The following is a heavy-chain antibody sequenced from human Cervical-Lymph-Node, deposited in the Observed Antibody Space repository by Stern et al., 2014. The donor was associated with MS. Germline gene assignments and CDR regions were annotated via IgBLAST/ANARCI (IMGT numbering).Heavy chain of an antibody. CDR1: GYSFTNYW. Sequence: VQLVQSGAEVKKPGESLKISCKGSGYSFTNYWIGWVRQMPGKGLELMGIIYPADSHTRYSPSFRGQVTIYADQSISTAYLQWSSLQASDTAMYYCASNYDTSGPDYWGQGTLVTVSS. CDR3: ASNYDTSGPDY. CDR2: IYPADSHT. D-gene: IGHD3-22*01. J-gene: IGHJ4*02. V-gene: IGHV5-51*03.